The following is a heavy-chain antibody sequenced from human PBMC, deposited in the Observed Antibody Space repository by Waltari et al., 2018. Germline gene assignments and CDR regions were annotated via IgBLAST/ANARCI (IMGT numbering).Heavy chain of an antibody. CDR2: VSPLNGKT. CDR1: GYSFTSVG. V-gene: IGHV1-18*04. Sequence: QVQLLQSGAEVKEPGASVKVSCRASGYSFTSVGISWVRLAPGQGLEWVGWVSPLNGKTNYAQHGQDRVTMTTDTSTSTAYMELRSLRFDDTAVYFCATDNLNAFHNWGQGTLVTVSS. J-gene: IGHJ4*02. CDR3: ATDNLNAFHN. D-gene: IGHD1-20*01.